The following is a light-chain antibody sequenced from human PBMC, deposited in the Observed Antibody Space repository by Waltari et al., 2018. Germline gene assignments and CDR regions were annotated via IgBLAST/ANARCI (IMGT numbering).Light chain of an antibody. V-gene: IGLV2-11*01. CDR2: DLS. Sequence: QSALTQPRSVSGSPGQAVPISCTATSGDVGGNNSVSWYQQPPGKAPKVMIYDLSRRPSGVPDRFSGSRSANTASLTISGLQAEDEADYYCCSYAGSYTWVFGGGTKVTVL. CDR1: SGDVGGNNS. CDR3: CSYAGSYTWV. J-gene: IGLJ3*02.